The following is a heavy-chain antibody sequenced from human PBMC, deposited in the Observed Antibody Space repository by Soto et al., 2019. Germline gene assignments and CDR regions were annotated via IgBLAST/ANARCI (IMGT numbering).Heavy chain of an antibody. J-gene: IGHJ4*02. CDR3: ARVIGGWYYFAY. Sequence: QVQLVQSGAEVKKPGASVKVSCKASGYTFTSYAMHWVRQAPGQRLEWMGWINAGNGNTKYSQKFQGRVTITRDTAASKDYMELSSLRSEDTAVYYCARVIGGWYYFAYWGQGTLVTVSS. D-gene: IGHD6-19*01. CDR2: INAGNGNT. V-gene: IGHV1-3*01. CDR1: GYTFTSYA.